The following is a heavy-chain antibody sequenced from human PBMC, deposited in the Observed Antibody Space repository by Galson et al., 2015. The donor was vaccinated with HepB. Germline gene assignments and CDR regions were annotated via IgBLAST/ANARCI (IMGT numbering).Heavy chain of an antibody. V-gene: IGHV4-59*01. Sequence: ATLSLTCTVSGGSISSSYWNWIRQSPGKGLEWIGYISYSGSSNYSPSLKSRVTISADTSKNQFSLRLSSVTAADTAVYYCARDPGDGHVDDYFDSWGQGILVTVSS. CDR2: ISYSGSS. CDR3: ARDPGDGHVDDYFDS. CDR1: GGSISSSY. D-gene: IGHD2-21*02. J-gene: IGHJ4*02.